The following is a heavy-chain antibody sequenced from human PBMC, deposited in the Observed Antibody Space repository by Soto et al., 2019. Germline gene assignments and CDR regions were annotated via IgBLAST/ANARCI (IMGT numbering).Heavy chain of an antibody. CDR3: ARVGSSWYYGMDV. J-gene: IGHJ6*02. Sequence: LSLTCAVYGGSFSGYYWSWIRQPPGKGLEWIGEINHSGSTNYNPSLKSRVTISVDTSKNQFSLKLSSVTAADTAVYYCARVGSSWYYGMDVWGQGTTVTVSS. CDR2: INHSGST. CDR1: GGSFSGYY. D-gene: IGHD6-13*01. V-gene: IGHV4-34*01.